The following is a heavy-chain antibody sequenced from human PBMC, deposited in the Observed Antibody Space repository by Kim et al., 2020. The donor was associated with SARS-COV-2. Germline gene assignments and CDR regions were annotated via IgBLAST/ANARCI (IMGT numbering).Heavy chain of an antibody. CDR1: GFTFSSYA. Sequence: GGSMRLSCAASGFTFSSYAMSWVRQAPGKGLEWVSAISGSGGSTYYADSVKGRFTISRDNSKNTLYLQMNSLRAEDTAVYYCAKDQSSVAAAGTGQGYWGQGTLVTVSS. D-gene: IGHD6-13*01. CDR2: ISGSGGST. CDR3: AKDQSSVAAAGTGQGY. J-gene: IGHJ4*02. V-gene: IGHV3-23*01.